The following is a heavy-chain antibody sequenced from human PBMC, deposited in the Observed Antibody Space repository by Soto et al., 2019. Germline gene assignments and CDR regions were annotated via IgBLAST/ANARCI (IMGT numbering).Heavy chain of an antibody. J-gene: IGHJ5*02. Sequence: NPSETLSLTCAVYGGSFSGYYWSWIRQPPGKGLEWIGEINHSGSTNYSPSLKSRVTISVDTSKNQFSLKLSSVTAADTAVYYCARGGPTGIAAAATGWFDPWGQGTLVTVSS. CDR3: ARGGPTGIAAAATGWFDP. D-gene: IGHD6-13*01. V-gene: IGHV4-34*01. CDR1: GGSFSGYY. CDR2: INHSGST.